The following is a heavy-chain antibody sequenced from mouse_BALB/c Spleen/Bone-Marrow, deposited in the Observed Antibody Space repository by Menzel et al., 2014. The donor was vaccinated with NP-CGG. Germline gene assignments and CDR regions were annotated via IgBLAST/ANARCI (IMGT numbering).Heavy chain of an antibody. CDR2: IDPANGNT. CDR3: ATLTTVVDAMDY. D-gene: IGHD1-1*01. Sequence: EVKLVESGAELVKPGASVKLSCTASGFNIKDTYMHWVKQRPEQGLEWIGRIDPANGNTKYDPKFQGKATITADTSSNTAYLQLSGLTSEDTAVYYCATLTTVVDAMDYWGQGTSVTVSS. J-gene: IGHJ4*01. V-gene: IGHV14-3*02. CDR1: GFNIKDTY.